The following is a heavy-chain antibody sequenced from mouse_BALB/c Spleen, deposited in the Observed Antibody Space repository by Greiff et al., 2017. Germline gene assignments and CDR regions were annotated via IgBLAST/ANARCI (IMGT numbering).Heavy chain of an antibody. V-gene: IGHV1-80*01. CDR1: GYAFSSYW. D-gene: IGHD1-1*01. J-gene: IGHJ1*01. Sequence: VQLQQSGAELVRPGSSVKISCKASGYAFSSYWMNWVKQRPGQGLEWIGQIYPGDGDTNYNGKFKGKATLTADKSSSTAYMQLSSLTSEDSAVYFCARRGYYGYWYFDVWGAGTTVTVSS. CDR3: ARRGYYGYWYFDV. CDR2: IYPGDGDT.